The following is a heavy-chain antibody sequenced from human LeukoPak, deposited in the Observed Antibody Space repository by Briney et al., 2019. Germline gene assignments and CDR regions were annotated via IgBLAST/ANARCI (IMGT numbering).Heavy chain of an antibody. D-gene: IGHD6-6*01. J-gene: IGHJ6*03. CDR3: ARCGSSSYYYYMDV. Sequence: GGSLRLSCAASGFTFDDYALHWVRQAPGKGLEWVSGISWNSGTIGYADSVKGRFTISRDNAKNSLYLQMNSLRAEDTAVYYCARCGSSSYYYYMDVWGKGTTVTVSS. V-gene: IGHV3-9*01. CDR1: GFTFDDYA. CDR2: ISWNSGTI.